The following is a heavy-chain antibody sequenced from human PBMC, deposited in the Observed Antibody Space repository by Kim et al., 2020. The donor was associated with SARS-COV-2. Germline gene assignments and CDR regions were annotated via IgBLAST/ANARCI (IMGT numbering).Heavy chain of an antibody. CDR3: ARGGYSYGWRGYYYGMDV. V-gene: IGHV4-34*01. CDR2: INHSGST. Sequence: SETLSLTCAVYGGSFSGYYWSWIRQPPGKGLEWIGEINHSGSTNYNPSIKSRVTISVDTSKNQFSLKLSSVTAADTAVYYCARGGYSYGWRGYYYGMDVWGQGTTVTVSS. J-gene: IGHJ6*02. D-gene: IGHD5-18*01. CDR1: GGSFSGYY.